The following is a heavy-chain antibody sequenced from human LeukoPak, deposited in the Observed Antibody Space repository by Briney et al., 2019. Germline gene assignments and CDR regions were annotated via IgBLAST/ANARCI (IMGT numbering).Heavy chain of an antibody. V-gene: IGHV4-34*01. CDR2: INHSGST. Sequence: PSETLSLTCAVYGGSFSGYYWSWIRQPPGKGLEWIGEINHSGSTNYNPSLKSRVTISVDTSKNQFSLKLSSVTAADTAVYHCARATVTTHYYYYYGMDVWGQGTTVTVSS. CDR1: GGSFSGYY. J-gene: IGHJ6*02. D-gene: IGHD4-11*01. CDR3: ARATVTTHYYYYYGMDV.